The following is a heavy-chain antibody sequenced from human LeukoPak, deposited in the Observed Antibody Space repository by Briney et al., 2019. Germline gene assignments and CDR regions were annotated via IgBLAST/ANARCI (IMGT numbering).Heavy chain of an antibody. V-gene: IGHV1-69*05. Sequence: SVKVSCKASGGTFSSYAISWVRQGPGQGLEWMGRIIPIFGTANYAQKFQGRVTITTDESTSTAYMELSSLRSEDTAVYYCARDKGSSGYYRTYYFDYWGQGTLVTVSS. CDR2: IIPIFGTA. J-gene: IGHJ4*02. CDR1: GGTFSSYA. D-gene: IGHD3-22*01. CDR3: ARDKGSSGYYRTYYFDY.